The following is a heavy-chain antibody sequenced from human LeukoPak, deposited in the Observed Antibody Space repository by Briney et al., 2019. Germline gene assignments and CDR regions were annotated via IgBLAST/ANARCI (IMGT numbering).Heavy chain of an antibody. CDR2: IYHSGST. J-gene: IGHJ4*02. Sequence: PSETLSLTXAVPGYSISSGYYWGWIRQPPGKGLEWIGSIYHSGSTYYNPSLKSRVTISVDTSKNQFSLKLSSVTAADTAVYYCARLYYSYGIMDFDYWGQGTLVTVSS. CDR1: GYSISSGYY. CDR3: ARLYYSYGIMDFDY. V-gene: IGHV4-38-2*01. D-gene: IGHD5-18*01.